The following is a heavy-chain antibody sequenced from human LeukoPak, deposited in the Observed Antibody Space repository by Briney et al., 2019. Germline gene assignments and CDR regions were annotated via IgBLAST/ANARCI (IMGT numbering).Heavy chain of an antibody. CDR1: GYTFTSYG. V-gene: IGHV1-18*01. D-gene: IGHD3-9*01. J-gene: IGHJ3*02. Sequence: ASVKVSCKASGYTFTSYGVSWLRQAPGQGLEWMGWISAYNGNTNYAQKLQGRVTMTTDTSTSTAYMELRSLRSDDTAVYYCASNFYDILTGARYDAFDIWGQGTMVTVSS. CDR2: ISAYNGNT. CDR3: ASNFYDILTGARYDAFDI.